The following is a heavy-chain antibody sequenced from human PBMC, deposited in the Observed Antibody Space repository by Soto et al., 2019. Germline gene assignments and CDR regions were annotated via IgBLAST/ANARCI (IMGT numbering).Heavy chain of an antibody. V-gene: IGHV3-30*04. D-gene: IGHD1-26*01. CDR2: ISFDGKNK. CDR3: ARDRWEQAPPRYYYGMDV. J-gene: IGHJ6*02. CDR1: GGTFNRHA. Sequence: GGSLRLSCAVSGGTFNRHAINWVRQAPGKGLEWVAVISFDGKNKYYGDSVEGRFTVSRENFNNTVYLQMNSLRGEDTAVYFCARDRWEQAPPRYYYGMDVWGQGTKVTVYS.